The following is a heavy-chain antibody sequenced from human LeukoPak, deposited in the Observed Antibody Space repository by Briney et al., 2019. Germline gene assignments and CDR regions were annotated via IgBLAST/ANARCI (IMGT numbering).Heavy chain of an antibody. CDR3: ARVRWLNAYYHYYYMDV. CDR2: IYDSGST. V-gene: IGHV4-59*01. D-gene: IGHD3-22*01. Sequence: SETLSLTCAVYGGSFSGYYWSWIRQPPGKGLEWIGYIYDSGSTNYNPSLKSRVTISLDAAKDQFSLRLSSVTAADTALYYCARVRWLNAYYHYYYMDVWGKGTTVTVSS. CDR1: GGSFSGYY. J-gene: IGHJ6*03.